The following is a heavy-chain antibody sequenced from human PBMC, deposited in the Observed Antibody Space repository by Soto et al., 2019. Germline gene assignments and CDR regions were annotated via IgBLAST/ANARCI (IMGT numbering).Heavy chain of an antibody. CDR1: GDMFRNSA. V-gene: IGHV1-69*01. J-gene: IGHJ6*01. Sequence: QVQLVQSGAEVKRPGSSVKVSRKASGDMFRNSAFSWVRQAPGQGLEWMGVIIPLFRKTNDAQRFQGRVTFSADESTTTLYLDLSNLTSEDTAVYFCARARLSNGDPNIYFFYGLDVWGQGTTVTVSS. CDR2: IIPLFRKT. CDR3: ARARLSNGDPNIYFFYGLDV. D-gene: IGHD6-6*01.